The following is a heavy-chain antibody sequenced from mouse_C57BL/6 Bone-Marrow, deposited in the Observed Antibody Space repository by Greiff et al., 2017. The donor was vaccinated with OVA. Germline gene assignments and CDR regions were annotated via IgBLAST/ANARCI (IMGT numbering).Heavy chain of an antibody. D-gene: IGHD4-1*01. CDR2: INPSSGYT. Sequence: QVQLQQSGAELARPGASVKMSCKASGYTFTSYTMHWVKQRPGQGLEWIGYINPSSGYTKYNQKFKDKATLTADKSSSTAYMQLSSLTSEDSAVYYCARPSGTTLLFDYWGQGTTLTVSS. V-gene: IGHV1-4*01. CDR3: ARPSGTTLLFDY. J-gene: IGHJ2*01. CDR1: GYTFTSYT.